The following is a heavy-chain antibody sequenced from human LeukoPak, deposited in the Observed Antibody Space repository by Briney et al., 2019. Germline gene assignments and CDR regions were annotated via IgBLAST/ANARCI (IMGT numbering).Heavy chain of an antibody. CDR1: GGSFSGYY. Sequence: SETLSLTCAVYGGSFSGYYWSWIRQPPGRGLEWIGEINHSGSTNYNPSLKSRVTTSVDTSKNQFSLKLSSVTAADTAVYYCARGASRYSYGPNPDYWGQGTLVTVSS. D-gene: IGHD5-18*01. V-gene: IGHV4-34*01. CDR2: INHSGST. J-gene: IGHJ4*02. CDR3: ARGASRYSYGPNPDY.